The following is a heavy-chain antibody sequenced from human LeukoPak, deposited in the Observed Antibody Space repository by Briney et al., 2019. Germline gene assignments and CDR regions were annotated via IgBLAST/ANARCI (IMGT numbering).Heavy chain of an antibody. CDR1: GFTFSSYA. CDR2: ISGSGGST. J-gene: IGHJ4*02. Sequence: PGGSLRLSCAASGFTFSSYAMSWVRQAPGKGLEWVSAISGSGGSTYYADSVKGRFTISRDNSKNTLYLQMTSLRAEDTAVYYCAKGLAAYSGSYFDYWGQGTLVTVSS. V-gene: IGHV3-23*01. D-gene: IGHD1-26*01. CDR3: AKGLAAYSGSYFDY.